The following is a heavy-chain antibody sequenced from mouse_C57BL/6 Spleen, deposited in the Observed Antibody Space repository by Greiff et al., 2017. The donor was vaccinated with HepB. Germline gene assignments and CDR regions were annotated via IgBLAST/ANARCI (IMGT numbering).Heavy chain of an antibody. D-gene: IGHD3-3*01. CDR2: IDPEDGET. V-gene: IGHV14-2*01. CDR1: GFNIKDYY. J-gene: IGHJ3*01. CDR3: ARSEGSAWFAY. Sequence: VHVKQSGAELVKPGASVKLSCTASGFNIKDYYMHWVKQRTEQGLEWIGRIDPEDGETKYAPKFPGKATITADTSSNTAYLQLSSLTSEDTAVYYCARSEGSAWFAYWGQGTLVTVSA.